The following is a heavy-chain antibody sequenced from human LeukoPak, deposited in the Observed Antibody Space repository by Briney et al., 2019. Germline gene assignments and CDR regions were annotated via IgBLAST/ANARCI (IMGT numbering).Heavy chain of an antibody. D-gene: IGHD3-10*01. Sequence: SETLSLTCTVSGGSISSYYWSWIRQPPGKGLEWIGEINHSGSTNYNPSLKSRVTISVDTSKNQFSLKLSSVTAADTAVYYCARYYGSGSTLHWGQGTLVTVSS. CDR2: INHSGST. CDR3: ARYYGSGSTLH. V-gene: IGHV4-34*01. CDR1: GGSISSYY. J-gene: IGHJ4*02.